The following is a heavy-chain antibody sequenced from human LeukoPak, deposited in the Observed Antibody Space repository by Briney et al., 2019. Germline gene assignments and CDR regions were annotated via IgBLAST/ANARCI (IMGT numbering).Heavy chain of an antibody. CDR1: GDSISSYY. CDR3: VREGIVRTYDQ. D-gene: IGHD2/OR15-2a*01. V-gene: IGHV4-59*12. CDR2: IYYSGIT. Sequence: SETLSLTCTVSGDSISSYYWYWFRQPPGKELEWIACIYYSGITHYNPSLKSRVTISLDTSKNQFSLRLSSVTAADTAVYYCVREGIVRTYDQWGQGTLVTVSS. J-gene: IGHJ4*02.